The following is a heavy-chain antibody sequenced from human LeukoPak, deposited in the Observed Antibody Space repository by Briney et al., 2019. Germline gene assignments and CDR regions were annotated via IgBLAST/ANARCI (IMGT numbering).Heavy chain of an antibody. J-gene: IGHJ4*02. CDR3: ARDYGRTPWRPVEMATIHFDY. D-gene: IGHD5-24*01. Sequence: ASVKVSCKASGYTFTGYYMHWVRQAPGQGLEWMGIINPSGGSTSYAQKFQGRVTMTRDTSTSTVYMELSSLRSEDTAVYYCARDYGRTPWRPVEMATIHFDYWGQGTLVTVSS. CDR1: GYTFTGYY. V-gene: IGHV1-46*01. CDR2: INPSGGST.